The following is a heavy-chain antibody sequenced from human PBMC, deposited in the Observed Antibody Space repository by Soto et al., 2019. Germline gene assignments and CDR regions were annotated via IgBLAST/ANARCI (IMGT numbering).Heavy chain of an antibody. CDR1: GYSISSGYY. V-gene: IGHV4-38-2*02. CDR2: IYHSGST. J-gene: IGHJ4*02. D-gene: IGHD6-19*01. Sequence: QVQLRESGPGLVKPSETLSLTCGVSGYSISSGYYWGWIRQPPGKGLEWIGSIYHSGSTYYNPSLKSRVTISVDTSKNQFSLKLSSVTAADTAVYYCARDQGSSGWQIFDYWGQGTLVTVSS. CDR3: ARDQGSSGWQIFDY.